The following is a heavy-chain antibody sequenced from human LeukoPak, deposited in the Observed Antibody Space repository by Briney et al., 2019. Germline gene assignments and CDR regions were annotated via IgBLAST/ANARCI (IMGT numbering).Heavy chain of an antibody. CDR1: GFTFSSYA. CDR2: ISGSGGST. V-gene: IGHV3-23*01. J-gene: IGHJ4*02. CDR3: ARTRGSYNSGAFDY. Sequence: PGGSLRLSCAASGFTFSSYAMSWVRQAPGKGLEWVSAISGSGGSTYYAGSVKGRFTISRDNSKNTLYLQMNSLRAEDTAVYYCARTRGSYNSGAFDYWGQGTLVTVSS. D-gene: IGHD6-19*01.